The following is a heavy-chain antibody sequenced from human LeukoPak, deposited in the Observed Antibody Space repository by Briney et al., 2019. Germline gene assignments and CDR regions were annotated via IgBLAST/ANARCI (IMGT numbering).Heavy chain of an antibody. D-gene: IGHD6-19*01. V-gene: IGHV3-7*01. CDR2: IKQDGSEK. Sequence: GGSLRLSCAASGFTFSSYWMSWVRQAPGKGLEWVANIKQDGSEKYYVDSVKGRFTISRDNAKNSLYLQMNSLRAEDTAVYYCARATYSSGWAYYYYYYMDVWGKGTTVTVSS. J-gene: IGHJ6*03. CDR1: GFTFSSYW. CDR3: ARATYSSGWAYYYYYYMDV.